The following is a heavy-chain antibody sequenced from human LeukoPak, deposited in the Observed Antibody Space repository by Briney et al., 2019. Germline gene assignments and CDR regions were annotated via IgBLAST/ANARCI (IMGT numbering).Heavy chain of an antibody. V-gene: IGHV4-59*07. CDR1: GGSISTYY. CDR2: IYYSGST. J-gene: IGHJ5*02. CDR3: ARVGVPAALGLNWFDP. D-gene: IGHD2-2*01. Sequence: PSDTLSLTCTVSGGSISTYYWSWIRQPPGKGLEWIGNIYYSGSTNYNPSLESRVTILVDTSKNQFSLELSSVTAADTAVYYCARVGVPAALGLNWFDPWGQGTLVTVSS.